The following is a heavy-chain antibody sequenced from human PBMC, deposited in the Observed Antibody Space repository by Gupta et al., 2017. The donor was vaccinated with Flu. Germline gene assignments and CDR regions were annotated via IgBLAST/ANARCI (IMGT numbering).Heavy chain of an antibody. CDR1: GYTFTSYY. J-gene: IGHJ5*02. D-gene: IGHD4-17*01. Sequence: QVQLVQSGAEVKKPGASVKVSCKASGYTFTSYYMHWVRQAPGQGLEWMGIINPSGGSTSYAQKFQGRVTMTRDTSTSTVYMELSSLRSEDTAVYYCAREDYGDYVSPGGNNWFDPWGQGTLVTVSS. CDR3: AREDYGDYVSPGGNNWFDP. V-gene: IGHV1-46*01. CDR2: INPSGGST.